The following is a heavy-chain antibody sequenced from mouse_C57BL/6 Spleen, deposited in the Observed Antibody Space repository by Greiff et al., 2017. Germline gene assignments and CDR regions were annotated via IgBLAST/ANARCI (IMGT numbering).Heavy chain of an antibody. Sequence: EVNVVESEGGLVQPGSSMKLSCTASGFTFSDYYMAWVRQVPEKGLEWVANINYDGSSTYYLDSLKSRFFISRDNAKNILYLQMSSLKSEDTATYYCARGGDNWDGFDYWGQGTTLTVSS. CDR1: GFTFSDYY. D-gene: IGHD4-1*01. CDR2: INYDGSST. CDR3: ARGGDNWDGFDY. J-gene: IGHJ2*01. V-gene: IGHV5-16*01.